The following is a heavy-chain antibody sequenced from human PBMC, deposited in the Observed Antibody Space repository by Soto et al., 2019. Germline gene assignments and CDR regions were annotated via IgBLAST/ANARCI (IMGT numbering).Heavy chain of an antibody. CDR3: ARGIAVAGNY. V-gene: IGHV1-3*01. CDR2: INAGNGDT. CDR1: GYTFTSYG. J-gene: IGHJ4*02. Sequence: QVQLVQSGAEVKKPGASVKVSCKASGYTFTSYGVHWVRQAPGQRPEWMGWINAGNGDTKYSQKFQGRVNITRDTSASSAYMEVSSLRSEDTAVYYCARGIAVAGNYWGQGTLVTVSS. D-gene: IGHD6-19*01.